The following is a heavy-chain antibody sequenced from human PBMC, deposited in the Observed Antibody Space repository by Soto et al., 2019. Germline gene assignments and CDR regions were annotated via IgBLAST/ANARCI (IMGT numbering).Heavy chain of an antibody. CDR2: IYTSGRT. Sequence: QVQLQESGPGLVKPSETLSLTCTVSGGYISSYYWSWIRQHAGKGLEWIGRIYTSGRTNYNPSLKSRVTMSVDTAKNQFSLKLSAVTAADTAVYYCARDGYKKEVGYFDYWGQGTLVTVSS. J-gene: IGHJ4*02. CDR3: ARDGYKKEVGYFDY. D-gene: IGHD5-12*01. V-gene: IGHV4-4*07. CDR1: GGYISSYY.